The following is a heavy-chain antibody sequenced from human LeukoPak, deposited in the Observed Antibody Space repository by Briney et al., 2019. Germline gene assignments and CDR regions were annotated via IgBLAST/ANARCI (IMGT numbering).Heavy chain of an antibody. D-gene: IGHD7-27*01. J-gene: IGHJ3*02. V-gene: IGHV3-9*01. CDR1: GFTFDDYA. Sequence: GGSLRLSCAASGFTFDDYAMHWVRQAPGKGLEWVSGISWNGGSIGYADSVKGRFTISRDNAKNSLYLQMNSLRAEDTAVYYCARDHWAGDIWGQGTMVTVSS. CDR3: ARDHWAGDI. CDR2: ISWNGGSI.